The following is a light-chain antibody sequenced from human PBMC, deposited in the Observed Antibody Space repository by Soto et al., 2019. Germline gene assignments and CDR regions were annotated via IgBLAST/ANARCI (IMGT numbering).Light chain of an antibody. Sequence: EIVLTQSPGTLSLSPGERATLSCRASQSVSSSYLAWYQQKPGQAPMLLIYGASNRATDIPDRFSGSGSGKDFTLTISRLEPEDFAVYYCQQYGSSRTFGPGTKVDIK. CDR3: QQYGSSRT. V-gene: IGKV3-20*01. CDR2: GAS. J-gene: IGKJ3*01. CDR1: QSVSSSY.